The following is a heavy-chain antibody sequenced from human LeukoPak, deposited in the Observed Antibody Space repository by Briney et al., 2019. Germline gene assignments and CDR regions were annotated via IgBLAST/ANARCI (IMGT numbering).Heavy chain of an antibody. CDR2: IYYSGST. CDR1: GGSISSGGYY. Sequence: PSETLSLTCTVSGGSISSGGYYWSWIRQHPGKGLEWIGYIYYSGSTYYNTSLKSRVTISVDTSKNQFSLKLSSVTAADTAVYYCARTYAITTMDVWGQGTTVTVSS. V-gene: IGHV4-31*03. J-gene: IGHJ6*02. D-gene: IGHD3-22*01. CDR3: ARTYAITTMDV.